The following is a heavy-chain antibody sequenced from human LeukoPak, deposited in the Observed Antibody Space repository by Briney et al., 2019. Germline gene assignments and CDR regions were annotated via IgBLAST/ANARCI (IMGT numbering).Heavy chain of an antibody. CDR1: GGSISSYY. J-gene: IGHJ4*02. V-gene: IGHV4-4*07. CDR2: IYTSGST. Sequence: SETLSLTCTVSGGSISSYYWSWIRQPAGKGLEWIGRIYTSGSTNYNPSLKSRVTMSVDTSNNQFSLKLSSVTAADTATYYCAISRYEQFDYWGQGTLVTVSS. D-gene: IGHD3-3*01. CDR3: AISRYEQFDY.